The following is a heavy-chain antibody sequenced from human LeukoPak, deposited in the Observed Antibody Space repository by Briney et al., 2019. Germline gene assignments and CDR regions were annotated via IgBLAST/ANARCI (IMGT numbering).Heavy chain of an antibody. Sequence: ASVKVSCKASGYTFTSYGISWVRQAPGQGLEWMGLISAYNGNTNYAQKLQGRVTMTTDTSTSTAYMELRSLRSDDTAVYYCARAPYCSGGSCYVADYWGQGTLVTVSS. CDR2: ISAYNGNT. D-gene: IGHD2-15*01. J-gene: IGHJ4*02. V-gene: IGHV1-18*01. CDR1: GYTFTSYG. CDR3: ARAPYCSGGSCYVADY.